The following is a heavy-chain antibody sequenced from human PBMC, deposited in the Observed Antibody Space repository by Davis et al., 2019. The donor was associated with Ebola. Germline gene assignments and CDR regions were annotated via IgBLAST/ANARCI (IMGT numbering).Heavy chain of an antibody. CDR2: INPSGGST. CDR1: GYTFTSYY. J-gene: IGHJ4*02. V-gene: IGHV1-46*01. CDR3: ASDYGGNSGYFDY. D-gene: IGHD4-23*01. Sequence: ASVKVSCKASGYTFTSYYMHWVRQAPGQGLEWMGIINPSGGSTTYAQKFQGRVTITADKSTSTAYMELSSLRSEDTAVYYCASDYGGNSGYFDYWGQGTLVTVSS.